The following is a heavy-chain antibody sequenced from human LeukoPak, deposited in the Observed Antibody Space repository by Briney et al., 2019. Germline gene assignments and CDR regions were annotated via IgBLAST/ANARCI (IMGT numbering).Heavy chain of an antibody. CDR2: ISAYNGNT. CDR1: GYTFTSYG. V-gene: IGHV1-18*01. D-gene: IGHD1-26*01. J-gene: IGHJ4*02. Sequence: ASVKVSCKASGYTFTSYGISWVRQAPGQGLEWMGWISAYNGNTNYAQKLQGRVTMTTDTSPSTAYMELRSLRSDDTAVYYCARVSGSSFQLGILDYWGQGTLVTVSS. CDR3: ARVSGSSFQLGILDY.